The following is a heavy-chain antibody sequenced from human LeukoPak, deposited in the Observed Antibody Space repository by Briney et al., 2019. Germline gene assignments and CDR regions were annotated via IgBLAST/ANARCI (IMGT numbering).Heavy chain of an antibody. D-gene: IGHD3-16*01. Sequence: SETLSLTCTVSGGSISSYYWSWIRQPPGEGLEWIGYIYYSGSTNYNPSLKSRVTISVDTSKKQFSLKLSSVTAADTAVYYCARRSDVSFDYWGQGTLVTVSS. V-gene: IGHV4-59*01. CDR1: GGSISSYY. J-gene: IGHJ4*02. CDR3: ARRSDVSFDY. CDR2: IYYSGST.